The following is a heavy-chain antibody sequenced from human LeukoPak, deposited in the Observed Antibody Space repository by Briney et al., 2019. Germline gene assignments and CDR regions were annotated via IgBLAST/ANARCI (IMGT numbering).Heavy chain of an antibody. V-gene: IGHV4-4*07. CDR3: ATFGFRYYGSGIYGMDV. D-gene: IGHD3-10*01. Sequence: SETLSLTCTVSGGSISSYYWSWIRQPAGKGLEWIGRIYTSGSTNYNPSLKSRVTMSADTSKNQFSLKLSSVTAADTAVYYCATFGFRYYGSGIYGMDVWGQGTTVTVSS. J-gene: IGHJ6*02. CDR1: GGSISSYY. CDR2: IYTSGST.